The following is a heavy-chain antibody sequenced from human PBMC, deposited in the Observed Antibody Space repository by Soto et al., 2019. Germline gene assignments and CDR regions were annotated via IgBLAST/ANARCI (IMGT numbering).Heavy chain of an antibody. Sequence: QVQLQESGPGLVKPSGTLSLTCAVSGGSISTYTYNLWNWVRQPPGKGLEWIGEVSQSRTGNYNQPSNSPVTISIEMSKYQFYLQLNPVPAAGTSVYYCADPPSGYWRQGILFTVSS. CDR2: VSQSRTG. J-gene: IGHJ4*02. CDR3: ADPPSGY. V-gene: IGHV4-4*02. CDR1: GGSISTYTYNL.